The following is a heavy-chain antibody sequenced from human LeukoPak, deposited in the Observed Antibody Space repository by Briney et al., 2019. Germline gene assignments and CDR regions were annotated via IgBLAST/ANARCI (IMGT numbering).Heavy chain of an antibody. J-gene: IGHJ3*02. CDR1: GYTFTSYY. Sequence: ASVKVSCKASGYTFTSYYMHWVRQAPGQGLEWMGWISAYNGNTNFAQKLQGRVTVTTDTSTGTAYMELRSLRSDDTAVYYCARSQGDSGGANDAFDIWGQGTMVTVSS. CDR2: ISAYNGNT. CDR3: ARSQGDSGGANDAFDI. D-gene: IGHD4-23*01. V-gene: IGHV1-18*04.